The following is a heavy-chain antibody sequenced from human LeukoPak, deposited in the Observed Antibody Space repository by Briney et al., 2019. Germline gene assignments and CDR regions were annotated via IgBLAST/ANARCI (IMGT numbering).Heavy chain of an antibody. CDR1: GATFSSYA. D-gene: IGHD2-2*01. Sequence: SVKLSCKASGATFSSYAISWVRQAPGQGLEWMGRIIPILGIANYAQKFQGRVTSTADKSTSTAYIELSSLRSEDTAVYYCARENVVLEDAVRYQYYGMDVWRQGSTVTVSS. CDR2: IIPILGIA. CDR3: ARENVVLEDAVRYQYYGMDV. V-gene: IGHV1-69*04. J-gene: IGHJ6*02.